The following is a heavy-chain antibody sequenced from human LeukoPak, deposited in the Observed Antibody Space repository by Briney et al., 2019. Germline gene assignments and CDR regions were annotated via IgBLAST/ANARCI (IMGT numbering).Heavy chain of an antibody. J-gene: IGHJ4*02. CDR3: ARARNGYNPFLFDY. V-gene: IGHV4-59*01. D-gene: IGHD5-24*01. Sequence: PSETLSLTCTASGGSISDYYWNWIRQPPGKGLEWIGCIYSSGSTNYDPSLKSRLTISVDTSKNQFSLKLSSVTAADTAVYYCARARNGYNPFLFDYWGQGTLVTVSS. CDR2: IYSSGST. CDR1: GGSISDYY.